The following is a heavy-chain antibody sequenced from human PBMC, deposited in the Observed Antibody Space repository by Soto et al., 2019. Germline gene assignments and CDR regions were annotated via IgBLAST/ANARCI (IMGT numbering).Heavy chain of an antibody. V-gene: IGHV3-23*01. J-gene: IGHJ4*02. CDR2: ISGSGGST. Sequence: PGGSLRLSCAASGFSFSTYAMSWVRQAPGKGLEWVSGISGSGGSTYYADSVKGRFTISRDNSKNTLYLQMNSLRAEDTAVYYCAKGRRGLITVTTNDYWGQGTLVTAPQ. CDR1: GFSFSTYA. CDR3: AKGRRGLITVTTNDY. D-gene: IGHD4-17*01.